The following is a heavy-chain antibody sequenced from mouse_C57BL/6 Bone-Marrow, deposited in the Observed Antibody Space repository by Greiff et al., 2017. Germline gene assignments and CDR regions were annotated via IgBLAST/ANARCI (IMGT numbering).Heavy chain of an antibody. D-gene: IGHD2-3*01. V-gene: IGHV1-43*01. J-gene: IGHJ4*01. CDR2: INPSTGGT. CDR1: GYSFTGYY. CDR3: AIYDGYYPYYAMDY. Sequence: VQLQQSGPELVKPGASVKISCKASGYSFTGYYMHWVKQSSEKSLEWIGEINPSTGGTSYNQKFKGKATLTVDKSSSTAYMQLKSLTSEDSAVYYCAIYDGYYPYYAMDYWGQGTSVTVSS.